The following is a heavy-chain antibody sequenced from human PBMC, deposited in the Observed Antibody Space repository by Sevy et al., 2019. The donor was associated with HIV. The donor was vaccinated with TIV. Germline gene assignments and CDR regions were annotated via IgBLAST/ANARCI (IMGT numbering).Heavy chain of an antibody. CDR3: ARALADWGSFHYSS. CDR1: GFTFATYW. Sequence: GGSLRLSCAASGFTFATYWMTWVRQAPGKGLELVAYIKQDGTDKYYVDSVRGRFAISRDNAKNSLYLHMSGLRAEDTAVYYCARALADWGSFHYSSWGRGTLVTVSS. V-gene: IGHV3-7*01. D-gene: IGHD3-16*02. CDR2: IKQDGTDK. J-gene: IGHJ4*02.